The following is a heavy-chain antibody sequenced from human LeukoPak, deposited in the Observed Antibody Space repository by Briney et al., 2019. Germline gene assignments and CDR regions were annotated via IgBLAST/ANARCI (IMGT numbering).Heavy chain of an antibody. D-gene: IGHD3-10*01. Sequence: DSVTLSCTASGYTFTGYYMHWVRQPPGQGLEWMGRINPNSGGTNYAQKIQGRVTTTRDTSISTAYMELSRLRSDDTAVYYSSREGSSGPKGSFPWGGGTLVAPSP. CDR3: SREGSSGPKGSFP. V-gene: IGHV1-2*06. J-gene: IGHJ5*02. CDR1: GYTFTGYY. CDR2: INPNSGGT.